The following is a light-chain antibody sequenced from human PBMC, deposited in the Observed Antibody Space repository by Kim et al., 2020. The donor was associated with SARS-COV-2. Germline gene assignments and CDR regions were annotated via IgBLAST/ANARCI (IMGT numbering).Light chain of an antibody. J-gene: IGKJ5*01. CDR1: QSVSGSY. CDR2: GAS. Sequence: PGERATLSCRASQSVSGSYLAWYQQKPGQPPRLLIYGASSRATGIPDRFSGSGSGTDFTLAISRLEPEDFAVYSCQQYANSPATFGQGTRLEIK. CDR3: QQYANSPAT. V-gene: IGKV3-20*01.